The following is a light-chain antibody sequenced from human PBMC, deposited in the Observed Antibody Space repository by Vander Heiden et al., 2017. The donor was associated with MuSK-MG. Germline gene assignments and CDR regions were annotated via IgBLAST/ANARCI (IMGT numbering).Light chain of an antibody. Sequence: EIVMTQSPATLSVSPGERATLSCRASQSISSILAWYQQKPGQAPRLLIYASSTRATGVPARFSGSGSGTEFTLTISSLQSEDFAVYYCHQENSWPLTFGPRTKVDIK. CDR2: ASS. CDR3: HQENSWPLT. J-gene: IGKJ3*01. CDR1: QSISSI. V-gene: IGKV3-15*01.